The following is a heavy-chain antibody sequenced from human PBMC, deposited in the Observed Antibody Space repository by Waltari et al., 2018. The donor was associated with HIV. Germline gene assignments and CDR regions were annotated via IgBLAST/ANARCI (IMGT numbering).Heavy chain of an antibody. D-gene: IGHD5-12*01. V-gene: IGHV4-38-2*01. Sequence: QVQLQESGPGLVKPSETLSLTCAVSSYSFSSAYSWGWIRQSPGKGLEWIGSISHRGSTYYNPSLKSRVTISVDTSKNQVSLKLSSVTAADTAVYYCARGDIVATGGFGFWGQGTLVTVSS. CDR3: ARGDIVATGGFGF. J-gene: IGHJ4*02. CDR1: SYSFSSAYS. CDR2: ISHRGST.